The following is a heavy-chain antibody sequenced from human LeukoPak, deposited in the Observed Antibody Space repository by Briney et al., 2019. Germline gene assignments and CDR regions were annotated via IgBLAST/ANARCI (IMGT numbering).Heavy chain of an antibody. CDR2: IYTSGST. CDR3: ARSGLNRFDY. CDR1: GVSISSYY. Sequence: SETLSLTCTVSGVSISSYYWSWIRQPAGKGLEWIGRIYTSGSTNYNPSLKSRLTMSVDTSKNQFSLKLNSVTAADTAVYYCARSGLNRFDYWGLGTLVTVSS. V-gene: IGHV4-4*07. J-gene: IGHJ4*02. D-gene: IGHD2-15*01.